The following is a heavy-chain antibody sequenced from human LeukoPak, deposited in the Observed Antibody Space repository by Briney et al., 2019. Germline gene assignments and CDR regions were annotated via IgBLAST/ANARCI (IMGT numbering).Heavy chain of an antibody. D-gene: IGHD3-10*01. CDR2: IYYSGST. J-gene: IGHJ4*02. CDR1: GGSISSGGYY. CDR3: ARRPGIRGVEFDY. V-gene: IGHV4-61*08. Sequence: SETLSLTCTVSGGSISSGGYYWSWIRQHPGKGLEWIGYIYYSGSTNCNPSLKSRVTISVDTSKNQFSLKLSSVTAADTAVYYCARRPGIRGVEFDYWGQGTLVTVSS.